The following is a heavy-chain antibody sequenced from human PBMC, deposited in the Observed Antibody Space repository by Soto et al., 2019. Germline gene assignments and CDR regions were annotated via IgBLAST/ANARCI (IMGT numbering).Heavy chain of an antibody. J-gene: IGHJ5*02. CDR1: GYTFTSYG. Sequence: ASVKVSCKASGYTFTSYGISWVRQAPGQGLEWMGWISAYNGNTNYAQKLQGRVTMTTDTSTSTAYMELRSLRSDDTAVYYCARDSLLWFGELYQNWFDPWGQGTLVTVSS. D-gene: IGHD3-10*01. CDR2: ISAYNGNT. CDR3: ARDSLLWFGELYQNWFDP. V-gene: IGHV1-18*01.